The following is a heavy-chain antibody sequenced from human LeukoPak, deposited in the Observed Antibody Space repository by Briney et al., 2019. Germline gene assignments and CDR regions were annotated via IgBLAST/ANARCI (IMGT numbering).Heavy chain of an antibody. CDR1: GFTFSSYE. D-gene: IGHD3-10*02. CDR2: ISSSGSTI. Sequence: PGGSLRLSCAASGFTFSSYEMNWVRPAPGEGLEWGSYISSSGSTIYYADSVKGRFTISTDNAKNSLYLQMNSLRAEDTAVYYWAELGITMIGGVWGKGTTVTIPS. J-gene: IGHJ6*04. V-gene: IGHV3-48*03. CDR3: AELGITMIGGV.